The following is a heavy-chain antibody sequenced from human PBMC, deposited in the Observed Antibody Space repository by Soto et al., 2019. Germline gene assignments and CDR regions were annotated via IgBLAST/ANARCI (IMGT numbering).Heavy chain of an antibody. J-gene: IGHJ5*02. CDR3: ARVRYYGSGSSINWFDP. D-gene: IGHD3-10*01. V-gene: IGHV3-11*01. CDR2: ISSSGSTI. CDR1: GFTFSDCY. Sequence: GGSLRLSCAASGFTFSDCYMSWIRQAPGKGLEWVSYISSSGSTIYYADSVKGRFTISRDNAKNSLYLQMNSLRAEDTAVYYCARVRYYGSGSSINWFDPWGQGTLVTVSS.